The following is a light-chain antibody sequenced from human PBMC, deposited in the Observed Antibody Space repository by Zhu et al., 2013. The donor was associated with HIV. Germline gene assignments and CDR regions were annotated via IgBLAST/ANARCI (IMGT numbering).Light chain of an antibody. CDR3: QVWDNSSDHYVV. V-gene: IGLV3-21*04. CDR1: NIGSKS. CDR2: DDN. Sequence: SYVLTQPPSVSVAPGKTARITCGGNNIGSKSVHWYQQKPGQAPVLVIYDDNDRPSGIPERFSGSNSENTATLTISRVEAGDEADYYCQVWDNSSDHYVVFGGGTKLTVV. J-gene: IGLJ2*01.